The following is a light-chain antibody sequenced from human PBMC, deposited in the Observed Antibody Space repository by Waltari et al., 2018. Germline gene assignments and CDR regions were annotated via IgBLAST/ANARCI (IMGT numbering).Light chain of an antibody. CDR1: QSISTF. CDR3: QQSYSAVFT. CDR2: AAS. V-gene: IGKV1-39*01. J-gene: IGKJ2*01. Sequence: DIQVTQSPSSLSASVGDRVPINCRASQSISTFLNWYQKKPGKAPKLVIYAASSLQTGVPSRFSGSGSGTDFTLTINGLQPEDFADYYCQQSYSAVFTFGQGTKLETK.